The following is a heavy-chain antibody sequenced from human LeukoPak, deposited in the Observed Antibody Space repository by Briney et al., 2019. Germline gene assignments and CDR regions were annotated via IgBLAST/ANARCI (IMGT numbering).Heavy chain of an antibody. D-gene: IGHD6-13*01. Sequence: GGSLRLSCAASGFTFNSYWMTWVRQAPGKGLEWVANIKQDGSEKYYVDSVKGRFTISRDNAKKPLYLHMNSLRAEDTAVYYCVRAIGAAGSYWGQGTLVTVSS. J-gene: IGHJ4*02. CDR2: IKQDGSEK. V-gene: IGHV3-7*03. CDR3: VRAIGAAGSY. CDR1: GFTFNSYW.